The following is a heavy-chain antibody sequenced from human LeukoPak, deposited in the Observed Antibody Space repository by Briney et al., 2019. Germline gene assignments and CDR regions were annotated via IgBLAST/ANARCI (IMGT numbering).Heavy chain of an antibody. CDR3: ARDRDDVIDY. D-gene: IGHD3-10*01. V-gene: IGHV3-30-3*01. CDR2: ISYDGSNK. J-gene: IGHJ4*02. CDR1: GFTFSSYA. Sequence: PGGSLRLSCAASGFTFSSYAMHWVRQAPGKGLEWVAVISYDGSNKYYADSVKGRFTVSRDNSKNTLYLQMNSLRAEDTAVYYCARDRDDVIDYWGQGTLVTVSS.